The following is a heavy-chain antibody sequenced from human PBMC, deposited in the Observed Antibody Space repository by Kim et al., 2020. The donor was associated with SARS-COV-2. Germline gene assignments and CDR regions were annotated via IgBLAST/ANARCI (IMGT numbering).Heavy chain of an antibody. CDR1: GGTISSSSYY. D-gene: IGHD3-16*01. J-gene: IGHJ6*01. Sequence: SETLSLTCTASGGTISSSSYYWGWIRQPPGKGLVWIGSIYYSGSTYYNPSHKSRVTITVDTSNNQLSLKLSTVTEAATAEYICVGEPDTILSFYYGMDA. CDR2: IYYSGST. V-gene: IGHV4-39*01. CDR3: VGEPDTILSFYYGMDA.